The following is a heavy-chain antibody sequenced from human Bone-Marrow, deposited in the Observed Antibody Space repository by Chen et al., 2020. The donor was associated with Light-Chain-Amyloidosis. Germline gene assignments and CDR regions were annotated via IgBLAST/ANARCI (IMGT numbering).Heavy chain of an antibody. CDR1: GYTFPNYW. D-gene: IGHD5-12*01. CDR3: ARRIAGYTFAY. J-gene: IGHJ4*02. V-gene: IGHV5-51*01. CDR2: IYPDDSDA. Sequence: EVQLEQSGPEVKKPGESLKISCKGSGYTFPNYWIGWVRQMPGKGLEWMGVIYPDDSDARYSPSFEGPVTISADKSITTAYLQWRSLKASAPALYYRARRIAGYTFAYWCQRTLVTVSS.